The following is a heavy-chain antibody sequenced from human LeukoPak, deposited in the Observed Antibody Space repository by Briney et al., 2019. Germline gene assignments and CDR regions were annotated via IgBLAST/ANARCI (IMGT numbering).Heavy chain of an antibody. CDR2: ISYDGSNK. CDR1: GFTFSSYG. J-gene: IGHJ6*04. V-gene: IGHV3-30*18. D-gene: IGHD3/OR15-3a*01. CDR3: AKCTRSYDFGDYGMDV. Sequence: GGSLRLSCTASGFTFSSYGMQWVRQAPGKGLECVAVISYDGSNKYYADSVKGRFTISRDNSKNTLYLQMNSLRAEDTAVYYCAKCTRSYDFGDYGMDVWGKGTTVTVSS.